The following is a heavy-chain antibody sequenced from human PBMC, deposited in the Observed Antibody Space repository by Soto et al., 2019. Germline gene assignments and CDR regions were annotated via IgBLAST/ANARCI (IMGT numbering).Heavy chain of an antibody. V-gene: IGHV1-69*13. CDR2: VTPPFEAP. CDR3: ARVQGVRWFGELSHFDP. CDR1: GGPFNKYA. D-gene: IGHD3-10*01. J-gene: IGHJ5*02. Sequence: SVKVSCKASGGPFNKYAINWVRQAAGQGLAWMGGVTPPFEAPNYPQNFQGRLTITADESTSTAYMELSNLRSEDTAVYYCARVQGVRWFGELSHFDPWGHGTLVTVSS.